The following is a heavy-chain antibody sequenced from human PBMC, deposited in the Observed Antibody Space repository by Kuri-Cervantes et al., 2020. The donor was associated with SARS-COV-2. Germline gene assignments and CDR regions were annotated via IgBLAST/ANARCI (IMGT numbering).Heavy chain of an antibody. D-gene: IGHD6-19*01. Sequence: GESLKISCAASGFTFSSYSMNWVRQAPGKGLEWVSSISSSSSYIYYADSVKGRFTISRDNAKNSLYLQMNSLRAEDTAVYYCARIPGYSSGWLAFDIWGQGTMVTVSS. CDR3: ARIPGYSSGWLAFDI. CDR1: GFTFSSYS. J-gene: IGHJ3*02. V-gene: IGHV3-21*01. CDR2: ISSSSSYI.